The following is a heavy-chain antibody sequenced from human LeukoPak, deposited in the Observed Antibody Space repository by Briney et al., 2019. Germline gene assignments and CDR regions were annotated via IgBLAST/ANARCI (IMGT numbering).Heavy chain of an antibody. CDR1: GFTFSNSA. CDR3: AKTYSSSRAHYYYYYMDV. CDR2: ISNAGSGT. J-gene: IGHJ6*03. V-gene: IGHV3-23*01. D-gene: IGHD6-13*01. Sequence: PGGSLRLSCAASGFTFSNSAMTWIRQLPGKGLEWVSTISNAGSGTYYADFVKGRFTISRDNSKNTLYLQMNSLRAEDTAVYYCAKTYSSSRAHYYYYYMDVWGKGTTVTISS.